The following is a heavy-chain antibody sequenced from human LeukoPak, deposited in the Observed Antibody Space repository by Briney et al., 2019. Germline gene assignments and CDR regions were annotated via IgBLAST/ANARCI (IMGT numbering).Heavy chain of an antibody. CDR1: GYTFTNYG. V-gene: IGHV1-18*01. CDR3: ARAMVRGVISLRTYGMDV. Sequence: ASVKVSCKASGYTFTNYGISWVRQAPGQGLEWMGWISPYNGNTNYAQKLQGRVTMTTDTSTSTAYMELRSLRSDDTAVYYCARAMVRGVISLRTYGMDVWGQGTTVTVSS. J-gene: IGHJ6*02. CDR2: ISPYNGNT. D-gene: IGHD3-10*01.